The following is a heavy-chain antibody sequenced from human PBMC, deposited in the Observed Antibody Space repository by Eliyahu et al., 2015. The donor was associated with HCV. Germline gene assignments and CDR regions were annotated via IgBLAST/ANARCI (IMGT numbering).Heavy chain of an antibody. CDR2: ISGSGGSX. J-gene: IGHJ5*02. Sequence: EVQLLESGGXLVQPGGSLRLSCAAXXFXFSSYAMSWVRQAPGKGLEWVSAISGSGGSXYYADSVKGXFTISRDNSKNTLYLQMNSLRAEDTAVYYCAKGESYDHGWFDPWGQGTLVTVSS. V-gene: IGHV3-23*01. D-gene: IGHD3-16*01. CDR1: XFXFSSYA. CDR3: AKGESYDHGWFDP.